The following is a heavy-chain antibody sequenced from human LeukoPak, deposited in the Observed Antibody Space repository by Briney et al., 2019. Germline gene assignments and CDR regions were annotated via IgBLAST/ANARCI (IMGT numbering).Heavy chain of an antibody. V-gene: IGHV4-4*07. CDR1: GGSISSYY. D-gene: IGHD6-6*01. J-gene: IGHJ4*02. CDR3: AREYSSSSPLDY. CDR2: IYTSGST. Sequence: SETLSLTCTVSGGSISSYYWSWIRQPPGKGLEWIGRIYTSGSTNYNPSLKSRVTMSVDTSKNQFSLKLSSVTAADTAVYYCAREYSSSSPLDYWGQGTLVTVSS.